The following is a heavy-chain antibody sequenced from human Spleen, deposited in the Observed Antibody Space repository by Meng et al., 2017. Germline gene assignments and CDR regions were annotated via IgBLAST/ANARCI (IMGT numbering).Heavy chain of an antibody. V-gene: IGHV4-4*02. D-gene: IGHD6-19*01. CDR1: GGSISSSNW. CDR3: ARGSFTSGWGI. J-gene: IGHJ4*02. Sequence: QVQLQESGPGLVKPSGTLSLTCAVSGGSISSSNWWTWDRQPPGKGLEWSGEIYQSGSTNYNPSLKIRVTISQDRSKTQFSLTVNSVTAADTAVYYCARGSFTSGWGIWGQGTLVTVSS. CDR2: IYQSGST.